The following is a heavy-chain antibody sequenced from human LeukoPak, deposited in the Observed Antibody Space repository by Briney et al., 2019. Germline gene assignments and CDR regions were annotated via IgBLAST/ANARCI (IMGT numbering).Heavy chain of an antibody. D-gene: IGHD3-10*01. CDR1: GGSFSGYY. V-gene: IGHV4-34*01. CDR3: ARGPLNYYGSGSYYNALGY. J-gene: IGHJ4*02. CDR2: INHRGST. Sequence: SETLSLTCAVYGGSFSGYYWSWIRQPPGKGLEWIGEINHRGSTNYNPSLKSRVTMSVDTSKNQFSLKLSSVTAADTAVYYCARGPLNYYGSGSYYNALGYWGQGTLVTVSS.